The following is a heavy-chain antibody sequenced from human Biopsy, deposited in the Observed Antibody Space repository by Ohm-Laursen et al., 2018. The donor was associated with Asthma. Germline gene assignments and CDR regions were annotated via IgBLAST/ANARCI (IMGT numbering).Heavy chain of an antibody. V-gene: IGHV3-74*01. J-gene: IGHJ3*02. CDR1: GFTFSSYW. CDR2: INSDGSST. D-gene: IGHD1-1*01. CDR3: VGDGTDDAFDI. Sequence: SLRLSCTASGFTFSSYWMHWVRQAPGKGLVWVSRINSDGSSTSYADSVKGRFTMARDNSKNTLDLQMNSLREEDTAVYYCVGDGTDDAFDIWGQGTVVSVSS.